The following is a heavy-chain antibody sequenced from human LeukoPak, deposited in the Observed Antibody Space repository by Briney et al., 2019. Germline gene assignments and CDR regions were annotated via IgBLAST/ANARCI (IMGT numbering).Heavy chain of an antibody. CDR2: ISAYNGNT. V-gene: IGHV1-18*01. J-gene: IGHJ4*02. Sequence: ASVKVSCKASGYTFTSYGISWVRQAPGQGLEWMGWISAYNGNTNYAQKLQGRVTMTTDTSTSTAYMELRSLRSDDTAAYYCARDNLNKYDLWSGSVDYWGQGTLVTVSS. CDR1: GYTFTSYG. D-gene: IGHD3-3*01. CDR3: ARDNLNKYDLWSGSVDY.